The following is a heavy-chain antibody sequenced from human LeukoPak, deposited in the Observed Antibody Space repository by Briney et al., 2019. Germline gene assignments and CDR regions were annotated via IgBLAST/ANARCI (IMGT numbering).Heavy chain of an antibody. J-gene: IGHJ4*02. CDR1: GFTFDDYA. CDR3: ARGSAAAAGTDY. D-gene: IGHD6-13*01. V-gene: IGHV3-9*01. Sequence: GGSLRLSCAASGFTFDDYAMHWVRQAPGKGLEWVSGISWNSGSIGYADSVKGRLTISRDNAKNSLYLQMNSLRAEDTAVYYCARGSAAAAGTDYWGQGTLVTVSS. CDR2: ISWNSGSI.